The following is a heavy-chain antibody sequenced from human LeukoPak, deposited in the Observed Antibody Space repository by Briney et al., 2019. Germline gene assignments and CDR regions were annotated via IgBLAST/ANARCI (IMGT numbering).Heavy chain of an antibody. CDR1: GYSISSGYY. D-gene: IGHD6-13*01. Sequence: PSETLSLTCTVSGYSISSGYYWGWIRQPPGKGLEWIGSIYHSGSTYYNPSLKSRVTISVDTSKNQFSLKLSSVTAADTAVYYCARELRGSSWYGVDYWGQGTLVTVSS. CDR2: IYHSGST. J-gene: IGHJ4*02. CDR3: ARELRGSSWYGVDY. V-gene: IGHV4-38-2*02.